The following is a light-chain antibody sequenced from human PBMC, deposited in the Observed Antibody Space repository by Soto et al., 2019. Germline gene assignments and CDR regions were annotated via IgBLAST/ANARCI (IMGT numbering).Light chain of an antibody. CDR3: ISYTSSSTLYV. CDR1: SSDVGGYSY. V-gene: IGLV2-14*01. Sequence: QSALTQPASVSGSPGQSITISCTGTSSDVGGYSYVSWYQHHPGKAPKVMIFEVSNRPSGVSIRFSGSKSGNTASLTISGLQAEDEADYYCISYTSSSTLYVFGTGTKVTVL. CDR2: EVS. J-gene: IGLJ1*01.